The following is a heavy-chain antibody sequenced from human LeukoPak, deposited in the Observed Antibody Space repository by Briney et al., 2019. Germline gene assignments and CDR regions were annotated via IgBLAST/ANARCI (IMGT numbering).Heavy chain of an antibody. D-gene: IGHD2-2*01. CDR1: GDTVSSNSVT. Sequence: SQTLSLTCAISGDTVSSNSVTWNWIRQSPSRGLGWLGRTYYRSTWYNDYAVSVRGRITVNPDTSKNQFSLHLNSVTPEDTAVYYCARRLTQYDCFDRWGQGILVTVSS. CDR2: TYYRSTWYN. CDR3: ARRLTQYDCFDR. J-gene: IGHJ5*02. V-gene: IGHV6-1*01.